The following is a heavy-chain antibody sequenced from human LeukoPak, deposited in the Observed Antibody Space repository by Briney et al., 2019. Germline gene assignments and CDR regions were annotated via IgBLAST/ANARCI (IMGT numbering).Heavy chain of an antibody. V-gene: IGHV3-21*01. CDR2: ISTDSDYI. D-gene: IGHD2/OR15-2a*01. CDR1: GFTLSRYS. J-gene: IGHJ4*02. CDR3: VRASYSTTWYLDS. Sequence: GGSLRLSCEVSGFTLSRYSMNWVRQAPGKGLEWVCAISTDSDYIYYGDSVKGRFTVSGDNAKNSLYLQMNSLRAEDTALYYCVRASYSTTWYLDSWGQGTLVTVSS.